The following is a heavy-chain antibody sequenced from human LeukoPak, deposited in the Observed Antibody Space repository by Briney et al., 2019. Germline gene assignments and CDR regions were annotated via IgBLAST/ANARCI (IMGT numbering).Heavy chain of an antibody. Sequence: PSETLSLTCTVSGYSISSGYYWDWIRQPPGKGLEWIGSIYHSGSTYYNPSLKSRVTISVDTSKNQFSLKLSSVTAAGTAVYYCARAGVGSSGWYEAYDTIDYWGQGTLVTVSS. CDR2: IYHSGST. D-gene: IGHD6-19*01. CDR3: ARAGVGSSGWYEAYDTIDY. CDR1: GYSISSGYY. J-gene: IGHJ4*02. V-gene: IGHV4-38-2*02.